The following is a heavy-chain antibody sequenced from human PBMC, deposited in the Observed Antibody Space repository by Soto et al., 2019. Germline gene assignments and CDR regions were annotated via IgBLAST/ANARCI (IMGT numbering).Heavy chain of an antibody. D-gene: IGHD6-13*01. V-gene: IGHV4-4*02. Sequence: QVQLQESGPGLVKPSGTLSLTCAVSGGSISSSNWWSWVRQPPGKGLEWIGEIYHSGSTNYNPSRKSRVTISVDKSKNQFSLKLSSVTAADTAVYYCARESGIAAAGTMPALNYWGQGTLVTVSS. CDR2: IYHSGST. J-gene: IGHJ4*02. CDR1: GGSISSSNW. CDR3: ARESGIAAAGTMPALNY.